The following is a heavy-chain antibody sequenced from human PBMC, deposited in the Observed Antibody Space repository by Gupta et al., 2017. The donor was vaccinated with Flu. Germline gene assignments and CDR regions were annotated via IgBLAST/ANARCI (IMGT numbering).Heavy chain of an antibody. J-gene: IGHJ3*02. D-gene: IGHD3-10*01. CDR2: LKSETDGGTA. CDR3: TTDSSGGITFDI. CDR1: GFRFSYSY. V-gene: IGHV3-15*01. Sequence: EVQLVESGGGLVKPGGSLRLSCAASGFRFSYSYMTWVRQAPGKGLEWVGRLKSETDGGTADYAAPVKGRFTISRDDSKNTLWLQMNSLRTEDTAVYYCTTDSSGGITFDIWGQGTPVTVSA.